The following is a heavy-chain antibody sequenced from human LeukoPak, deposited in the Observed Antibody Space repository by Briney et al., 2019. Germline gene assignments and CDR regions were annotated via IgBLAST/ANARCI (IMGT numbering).Heavy chain of an antibody. V-gene: IGHV3-7*01. Sequence: GGSLRLSCAASGFSFNSYWITWVRQAPGKGLEWVANINQGGSEKNYVDSVKGRFTISRDNAKTSLYLQMNSLRAEDTAVYYCAAPGIAVAGTKVDWFDPWGQGTLVTVSS. CDR3: AAPGIAVAGTKVDWFDP. CDR2: INQGGSEK. CDR1: GFSFNSYW. D-gene: IGHD6-19*01. J-gene: IGHJ5*02.